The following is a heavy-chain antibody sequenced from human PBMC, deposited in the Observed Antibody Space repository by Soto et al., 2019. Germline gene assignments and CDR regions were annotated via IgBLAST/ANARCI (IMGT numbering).Heavy chain of an antibody. J-gene: IGHJ5*02. CDR3: ATAPYSGSYGWFDP. V-gene: IGHV1-24*01. D-gene: IGHD1-26*01. CDR2: FDPEDGET. Sequence: ASVKVSCEVSGYTLTELSMHWVRQAPGKGLEWMGGFDPEDGETIYAQKFQGRVTMTEDTSTDTAYMDLSSLRSEDTAVYYCATAPYSGSYGWFDPWGQGTLVTVSS. CDR1: GYTLTELS.